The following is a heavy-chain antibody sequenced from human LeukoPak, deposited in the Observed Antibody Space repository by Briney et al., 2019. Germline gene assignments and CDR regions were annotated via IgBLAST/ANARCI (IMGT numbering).Heavy chain of an antibody. CDR2: IIPIFGTA. J-gene: IGHJ4*02. V-gene: IGHV1-69*13. CDR1: GGTFSSYA. D-gene: IGHD3-3*01. Sequence: ASVTVSCKASGGTFSSYAISWVRQAPGQGLEWMGGIIPIFGTANYAQKFQGRVTITADESTSTAYMELSSLRSEDTAVYYCAREGVDQLRFLEWLLDYWGQGTLVTVSS. CDR3: AREGVDQLRFLEWLLDY.